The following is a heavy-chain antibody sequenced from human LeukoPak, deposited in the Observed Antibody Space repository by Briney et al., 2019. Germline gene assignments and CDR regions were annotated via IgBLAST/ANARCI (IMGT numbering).Heavy chain of an antibody. J-gene: IGHJ4*02. CDR1: GFTFSDYY. V-gene: IGHV3-11*04. D-gene: IGHD2-15*01. CDR2: ISSSGSII. Sequence: GGSLRLSCAASGFTFSDYYMSWIRQAPGKGLEWVSYISSSGSIIYYADSVKGRFTISRDNAKNSLYLQMNSLRAEDTAVYYCARVGHYCSGGSCYRGYDYWGQGTLVTVSS. CDR3: ARVGHYCSGGSCYRGYDY.